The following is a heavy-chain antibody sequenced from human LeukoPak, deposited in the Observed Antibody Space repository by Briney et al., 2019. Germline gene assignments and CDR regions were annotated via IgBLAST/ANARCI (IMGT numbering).Heavy chain of an antibody. D-gene: IGHD2-2*02. J-gene: IGHJ5*02. CDR1: GYTFTSYG. CDR3: ARWAGNIVVVPAAIQWFDP. Sequence: ASVKGSCKASGYTFTSYGISWVRQAPGQGLEWMGWISAYNGNTNYAQKLQGRVTMTTDTSTSTAYMELRSLRSDDTAVYYCARWAGNIVVVPAAIQWFDPWGQGTLVTVSS. CDR2: ISAYNGNT. V-gene: IGHV1-18*01.